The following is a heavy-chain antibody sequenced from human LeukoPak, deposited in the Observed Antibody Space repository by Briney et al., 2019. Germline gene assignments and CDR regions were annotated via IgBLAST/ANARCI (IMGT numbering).Heavy chain of an antibody. D-gene: IGHD1-1*01. J-gene: IGHJ5*02. CDR2: ISAYNGNT. CDR3: ARGYRNWNDGSWFDP. V-gene: IGHV1-18*01. CDR1: GYTFTSYG. Sequence: ASVKVSCKASGYTFTSYGISWVRQAPGQGLEWMGWISAYNGNTNYAQKLQGRVTMTTDTSTSTAYMELSSLRSEDTAVYYCARGYRNWNDGSWFDPWGQGTLVTVSS.